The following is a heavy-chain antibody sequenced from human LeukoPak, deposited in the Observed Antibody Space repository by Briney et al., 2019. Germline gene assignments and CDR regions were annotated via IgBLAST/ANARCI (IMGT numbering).Heavy chain of an antibody. CDR2: INHSGST. CDR1: GGSFSGYY. J-gene: IGHJ6*03. D-gene: IGHD3-10*01. Sequence: SETLSLTCAVYGGSFSGYYWSWIRQPPGKGLEWIGEINHSGSTNYNPSLKSRVTITVDTSKNQFSLKLSSVTAADTAVYYCARRRYYGSGIYYYYYYYMDVWGKGTTVTVSS. CDR3: ARRRYYGSGIYYYYYYYMDV. V-gene: IGHV4-34*01.